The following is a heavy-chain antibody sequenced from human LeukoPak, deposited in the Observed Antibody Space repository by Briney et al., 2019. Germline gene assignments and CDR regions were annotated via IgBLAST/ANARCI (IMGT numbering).Heavy chain of an antibody. D-gene: IGHD2-15*01. CDR1: GYTFTSYD. Sequence: ASVKVSCKASGYTFTSYDINWVRQATGQGLEWMGWMNPNSGNTGYAQKFQGRVTMTRNTSISTAYMELNSLRAEDTAIYYCAKNGDRGAYCTGGTCYPYFYYYMDVWGKGTTVTI. CDR2: MNPNSGNT. J-gene: IGHJ6*03. CDR3: AKNGDRGAYCTGGTCYPYFYYYMDV. V-gene: IGHV1-8*01.